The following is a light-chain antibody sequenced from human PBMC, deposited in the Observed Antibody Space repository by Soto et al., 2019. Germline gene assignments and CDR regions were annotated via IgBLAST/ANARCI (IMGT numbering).Light chain of an antibody. V-gene: IGLV1-44*01. CDR2: GHD. CDR1: SSTIGNNA. CDR3: AVWRVKLDGPGV. Sequence: QSVLTQPPSASGPPGQRVTISCSGSSSTIGNNAVHWYQQLPGTAHKLLMYGHDQRPLGVPARFSASRSGTSATLAISGRQAGDEGIWYCAVWRVKLDGPGVFGGGTKVTVL. J-gene: IGLJ3*02.